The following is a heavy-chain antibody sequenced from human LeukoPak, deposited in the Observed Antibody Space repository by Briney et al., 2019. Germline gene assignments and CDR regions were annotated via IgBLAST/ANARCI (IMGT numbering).Heavy chain of an antibody. CDR2: MNPNSGNT. CDR1: GYTFTSYD. Sequence: GASVKVSCKASGYTFTSYDINWVRQATGQGLEWMGWMNPNSGNTGYVQKFQGRVTMTRNTSISTAYMELSSLRSEDTAVYYCARGYVFGVAGTPMFDPWGQGALVTVSS. CDR3: ARGYVFGVAGTPMFDP. D-gene: IGHD6-19*01. J-gene: IGHJ5*02. V-gene: IGHV1-8*01.